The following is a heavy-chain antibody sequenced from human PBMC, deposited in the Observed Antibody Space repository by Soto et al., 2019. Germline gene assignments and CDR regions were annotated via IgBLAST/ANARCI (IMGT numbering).Heavy chain of an antibody. Sequence: APVPACSKDPGETRTSLGISWVRAAPGQGLEWMGWISAYNGNTNYAQKLQGRVTMTTDTSTSTAYMELSSLRSEDTSVYYCARVIIAGRLVFDFLGQGTPVIFS. CDR1: GETRTSLG. D-gene: IGHD6-6*01. CDR2: ISAYNGNT. CDR3: ARVIIAGRLVFDF. J-gene: IGHJ4*02. V-gene: IGHV1-18*01.